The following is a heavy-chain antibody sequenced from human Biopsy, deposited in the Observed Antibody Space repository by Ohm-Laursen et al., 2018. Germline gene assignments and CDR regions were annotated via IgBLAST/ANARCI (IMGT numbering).Heavy chain of an antibody. V-gene: IGHV1-2*02. CDR3: ARDPLNGHKHFDY. CDR1: SYTFTDYN. D-gene: IGHD2-8*01. Sequence: ASVKVSCKASSYTFTDYNIHWMRQAPGQGLEWLGYINAKTGATNYAQKFQGTVTMTRNTSISTAYLALGSLRSAASAIYYCARDPLNGHKHFDYWGQGSLVTVSS. CDR2: INAKTGAT. J-gene: IGHJ4*02.